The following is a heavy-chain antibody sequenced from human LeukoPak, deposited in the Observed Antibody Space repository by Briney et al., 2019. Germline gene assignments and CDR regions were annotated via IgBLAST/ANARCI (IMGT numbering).Heavy chain of an antibody. D-gene: IGHD6-13*01. CDR1: GGTFSSYA. CDR3: ARGRLSSSWYKAGYNWFDP. CDR2: IIPIFGTA. J-gene: IGHJ5*02. V-gene: IGHV1-69*13. Sequence: ASVKVSCKASGGTFSSYAISWVRQAPGQGLEWMGGIIPIFGTANYAQKFQGRVTITADESTSTAYMELSSLRSEDTAVYYCARGRLSSSWYKAGYNWFDPWGQGTLVTVSS.